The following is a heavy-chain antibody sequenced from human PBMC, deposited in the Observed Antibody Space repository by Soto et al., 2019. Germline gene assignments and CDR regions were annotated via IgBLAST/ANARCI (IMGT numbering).Heavy chain of an antibody. Sequence: QITLKESGPTLVKPTQTLTLTCTVSGFSLNTYGVGVGWIRQPPGKALEWLALIYWDDDNRYSPSLKSRLTITKDTSKNQLVLTMTNMDPVDTVTYYCARALGSWGAYYFDYWGQGTLVTVSS. D-gene: IGHD3-16*01. CDR3: ARALGSWGAYYFDY. CDR2: IYWDDDN. J-gene: IGHJ4*02. V-gene: IGHV2-5*02. CDR1: GFSLNTYGVG.